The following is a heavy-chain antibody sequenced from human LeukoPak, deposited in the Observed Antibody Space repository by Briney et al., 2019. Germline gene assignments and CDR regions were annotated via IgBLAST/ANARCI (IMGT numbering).Heavy chain of an antibody. V-gene: IGHV3-21*01. CDR3: ARGLIAAADTFDY. J-gene: IGHJ4*02. CDR1: GFTFSSHS. CDR2: ISSSSSYI. Sequence: GGSLRLSCAASGFTFSSHSMNWVRQAPGKGLEWVSSISSSSSYIYYADSVKGRFTISRDNAKNSLYLKMNSLRAEDTAVYYCARGLIAAADTFDYRGQGTLVTVSS. D-gene: IGHD6-13*01.